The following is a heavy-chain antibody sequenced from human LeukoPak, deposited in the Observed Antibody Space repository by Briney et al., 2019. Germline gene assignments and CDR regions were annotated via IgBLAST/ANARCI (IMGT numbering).Heavy chain of an antibody. D-gene: IGHD4-17*01. CDR1: GFTFSSYS. Sequence: PGGSLRLSCAASGFTFSSYSMNWVRQAPGKGLVWVSRINSDGSITSYADSVKGRFTISRDNAKNTLYLQMNSLRAEDTAVYYCARDTDTVTTILDYWGQGTLVTVSS. J-gene: IGHJ4*02. V-gene: IGHV3-74*01. CDR3: ARDTDTVTTILDY. CDR2: INSDGSIT.